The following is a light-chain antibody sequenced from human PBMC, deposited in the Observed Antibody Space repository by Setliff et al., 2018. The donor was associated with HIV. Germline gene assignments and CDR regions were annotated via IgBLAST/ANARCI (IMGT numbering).Light chain of an antibody. V-gene: IGLV3-1*01. J-gene: IGLJ1*01. CDR3: QAWDSSTALYV. Sequence: SYELTQPPSVSVSPGQTANITCSGDKLGDKYACWYQQRPGQSPVLVIYQDNKRPSGIPKRFSGSNSGKTASLTISGTQAMDEADYYCQAWDSSTALYVFGTGTKGTVL. CDR1: KLGDKY. CDR2: QDN.